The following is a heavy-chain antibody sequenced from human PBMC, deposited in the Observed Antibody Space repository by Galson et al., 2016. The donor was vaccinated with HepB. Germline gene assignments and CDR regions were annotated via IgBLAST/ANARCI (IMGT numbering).Heavy chain of an antibody. Sequence: SLRLSCAASGFTVSSNYMNWVRQAPGKGLEWVPVIYSGGTTYYADSVKGRFTISRDNSRNTLYLQMNSLRAEDTAVYYCSRSFRGSGSYGPGPNYYYYMDVWGKGTTVIVSS. J-gene: IGHJ6*03. CDR3: SRSFRGSGSYGPGPNYYYYMDV. D-gene: IGHD3-10*01. CDR2: IYSGGTT. CDR1: GFTVSSNY. V-gene: IGHV3-53*01.